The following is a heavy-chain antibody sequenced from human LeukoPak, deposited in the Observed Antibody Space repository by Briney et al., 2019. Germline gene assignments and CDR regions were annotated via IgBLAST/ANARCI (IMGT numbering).Heavy chain of an antibody. D-gene: IGHD2-15*01. CDR1: GFTFSSDW. Sequence: GGSLRLSCAASGFTFSSDWMSWVRQAPGKGLEWVANIKQDGSEKYYVDSVKGRFTISRDNAKNSLYLQMNSLRAEDTAVYYCATSPLRYCSGGSCYFDYWGQGTLVTVSS. CDR2: IKQDGSEK. V-gene: IGHV3-7*01. CDR3: ATSPLRYCSGGSCYFDY. J-gene: IGHJ4*02.